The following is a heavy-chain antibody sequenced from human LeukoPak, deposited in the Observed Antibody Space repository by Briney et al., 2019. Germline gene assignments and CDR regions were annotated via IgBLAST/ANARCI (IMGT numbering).Heavy chain of an antibody. CDR2: IRNKANSYTT. D-gene: IGHD1-26*01. CDR3: ARERDSGSYYLGYFDY. CDR1: GFTFSDHY. J-gene: IGHJ4*02. Sequence: PGGSLRLSCAASGFTFSDHYMDWDRQAPGKGLEWVGRIRNKANSYTTEYAASVKGRFTISRDDSKNSLYLQMNSLKCEDTAVYYCARERDSGSYYLGYFDYWGQGTLVTVSS. V-gene: IGHV3-72*01.